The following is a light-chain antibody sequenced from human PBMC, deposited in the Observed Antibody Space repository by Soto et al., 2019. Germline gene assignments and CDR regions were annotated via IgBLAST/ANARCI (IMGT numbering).Light chain of an antibody. V-gene: IGKV3-20*01. CDR3: QQYGRP. CDR1: QSVSDY. CDR2: GAS. J-gene: IGKJ1*01. Sequence: TQSPATLSVSPGERATLSCRASQSVSDYLAWYQQRPGQAPRLLIHGASSRATGIPDRFSGSGSGTDFTLTISRLEPEDFAVYYCQQYGRPFGQGTKVDIK.